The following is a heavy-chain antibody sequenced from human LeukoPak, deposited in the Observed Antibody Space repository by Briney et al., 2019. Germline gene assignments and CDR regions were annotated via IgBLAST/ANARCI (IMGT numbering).Heavy chain of an antibody. D-gene: IGHD1-26*01. J-gene: IGHJ6*03. CDR2: IFYSGST. CDR1: GGSISSFY. V-gene: IGHV4-59*01. CDR3: ARARSGSYLRTYYYYYMDV. Sequence: SETLSLTCTVSGGSISSFYWSWIRQPPGKGLEWIGYIFYSGSTNYNPSLKSRVTISVDTSKNQFSLKLSSVTAADTAVYYCARARSGSYLRTYYYYYMDVWGKGTTVTISS.